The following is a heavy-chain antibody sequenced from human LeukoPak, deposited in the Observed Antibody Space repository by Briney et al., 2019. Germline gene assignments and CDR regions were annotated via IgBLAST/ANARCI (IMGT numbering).Heavy chain of an antibody. V-gene: IGHV1-46*01. J-gene: IGHJ4*02. CDR3: ARHVGTDWIDY. D-gene: IGHD3-9*01. Sequence: GASVKVSCKASGYTFTSYYMHWVRQAPGQGLEWMGIINPSGGSTSYAQKFQGRATMTRDTSTSTVYMELSSLRSEDTAVYSCARHVGTDWIDYWGQGTLVIVSS. CDR2: INPSGGST. CDR1: GYTFTSYY.